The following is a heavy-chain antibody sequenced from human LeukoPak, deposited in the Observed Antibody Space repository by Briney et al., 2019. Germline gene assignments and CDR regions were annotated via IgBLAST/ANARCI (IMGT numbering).Heavy chain of an antibody. D-gene: IGHD3-10*01. CDR2: INHSGST. Sequence: SETLSLTCAVYGGSFSGYYWSWIRQPPGKGLEWIGEINHSGSTNYNPSLKSRVTISVDTSKNQFSLKLSSVTAADTAVYYCANHRKDYGSGSGYYYYMDAWGKGTTVTISS. J-gene: IGHJ6*03. CDR3: ANHRKDYGSGSGYYYYMDA. V-gene: IGHV4-34*01. CDR1: GGSFSGYY.